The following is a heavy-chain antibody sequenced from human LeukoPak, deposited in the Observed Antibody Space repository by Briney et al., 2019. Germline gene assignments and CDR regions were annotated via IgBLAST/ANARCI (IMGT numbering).Heavy chain of an antibody. D-gene: IGHD3-10*01. CDR3: ARGDLWFGEFPEDY. CDR1: GGSISSGDYY. J-gene: IGHJ4*02. CDR2: TYYSGST. Sequence: SETLSLTCTVSGGSISSGDYYWSWIRQPPGKGLEWIGYTYYSGSTYYNPSLKNRVSISVDTSKNQFSLNLSSVTAADTAVYYCARGDLWFGEFPEDYWGQGTLVTVSS. V-gene: IGHV4-30-4*01.